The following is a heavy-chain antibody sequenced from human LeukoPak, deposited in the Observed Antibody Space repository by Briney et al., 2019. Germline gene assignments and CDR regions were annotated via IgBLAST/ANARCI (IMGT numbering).Heavy chain of an antibody. V-gene: IGHV4-39*01. CDR1: GGSISSSSGYY. D-gene: IGHD4-11*01. J-gene: IGHJ3*02. CDR2: IYYSGST. Sequence: SETLSLTCTVSGGSISSSSGYYWGWIRQPPGKGLEWIGSIYYSGSTYYNPSLNSRVTISVDTSKNQFSLKLRSVTAADTAVYYCARRDMTALTAYAFDIWGQGTMVTVSS. CDR3: ARRDMTALTAYAFDI.